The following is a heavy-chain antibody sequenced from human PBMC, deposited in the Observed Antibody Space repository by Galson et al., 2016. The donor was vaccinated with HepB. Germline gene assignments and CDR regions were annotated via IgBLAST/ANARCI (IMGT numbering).Heavy chain of an antibody. J-gene: IGHJ5*02. V-gene: IGHV1-3*01. D-gene: IGHD6-13*01. CDR2: INAGNGNT. Sequence: SVKVSCKASGYTFNNYAIHWVRQAPGQRLEWMGWINAGNGNTKYSQKLQGRVTITSDTSATTAYMELRSLRFEDTAVYYCARGAGGVAATGNNWFDPWGQGTLVTVSS. CDR3: ARGAGGVAATGNNWFDP. CDR1: GYTFNNYA.